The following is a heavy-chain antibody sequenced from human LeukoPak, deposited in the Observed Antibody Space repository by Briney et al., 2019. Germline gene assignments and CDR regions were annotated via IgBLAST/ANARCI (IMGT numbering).Heavy chain of an antibody. D-gene: IGHD4-17*01. CDR3: ARAIAVTTISGAVVDAFDI. Sequence: SETLSLTCTVSGGSISSYYWSWIRQPPGKGLEWIGYIYYSGSNNYNPSRKSRGTISVDTSKNQFSLKLSSVTAADTDVYYCARAIAVTTISGAVVDAFDIWGQGTMVTVSS. J-gene: IGHJ3*02. CDR2: IYYSGSN. V-gene: IGHV4-59*01. CDR1: GGSISSYY.